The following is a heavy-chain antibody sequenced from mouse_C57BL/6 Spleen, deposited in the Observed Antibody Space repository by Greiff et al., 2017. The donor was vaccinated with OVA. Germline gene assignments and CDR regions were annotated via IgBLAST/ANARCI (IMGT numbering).Heavy chain of an antibody. Sequence: QVQLQQPGAELVKPGASVKLSCKASGYTFTSYWMQWVKQRPGQGLEWIGEIDPSDSYTNYNQKFKGKATLTVDTSSSTAYMQLSSLTSEDSAVYYCAKNYYYGSGGYFDFWGTGTTVTVSS. CDR1: GYTFTSYW. D-gene: IGHD1-1*01. CDR3: AKNYYYGSGGYFDF. CDR2: IDPSDSYT. V-gene: IGHV1-50*01. J-gene: IGHJ1*03.